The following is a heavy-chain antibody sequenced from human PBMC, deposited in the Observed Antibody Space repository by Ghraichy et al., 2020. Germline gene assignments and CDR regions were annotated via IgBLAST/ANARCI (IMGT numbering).Heavy chain of an antibody. CDR2: IYYDGSHT. CDR1: GFSFNNCG. D-gene: IGHD3-22*01. J-gene: IGHJ4*02. CDR3: VRDPRRTLSGSSGPYYFDF. Sequence: GGSLRLSCAASGFSFNNCGMQWVRKAPGKGLEWVAAIYYDGSHTWSADSVKGRFTISRDNSKNTLYLQMNSLRVEDTAVYYCVRDPRRTLSGSSGPYYFDFWGQGALVTVSS. V-gene: IGHV3-33*01.